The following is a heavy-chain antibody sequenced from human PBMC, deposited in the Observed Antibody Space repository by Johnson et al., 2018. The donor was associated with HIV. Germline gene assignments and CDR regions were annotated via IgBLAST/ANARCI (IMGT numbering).Heavy chain of an antibody. CDR1: GFSFSDAW. CDR3: ARDSYYYDYDAFDI. V-gene: IGHV3-30*19. J-gene: IGHJ3*02. CDR2: ISYDGNNK. Sequence: QVQLVESGGGLVKPGGSLRLSCTVSGFSFSDAWMSWVRQAPGKGLEWVAVISYDGNNKYYADSVKGRFTISRDNSRNTLYLQMNTLRTEDTAIYYCARDSYYYDYDAFDIWGQGTMVTVSS. D-gene: IGHD3-22*01.